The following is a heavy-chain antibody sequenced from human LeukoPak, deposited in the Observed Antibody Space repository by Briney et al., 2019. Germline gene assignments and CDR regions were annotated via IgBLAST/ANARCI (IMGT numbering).Heavy chain of an antibody. CDR3: ARVRATRLRIAFDI. CDR1: GGSISSSNW. D-gene: IGHD1-26*01. CDR2: IYHSGSN. Sequence: SETLSLTCAVSGGSISSSNWWSWVRQPPGKGLEWIGEIYHSGSNNYNPSLKSRVTISVDKSKNQFSLKLSSVTAADTAVYYCARVRATRLRIAFDIWGQGTMVTVSS. V-gene: IGHV4-4*02. J-gene: IGHJ3*02.